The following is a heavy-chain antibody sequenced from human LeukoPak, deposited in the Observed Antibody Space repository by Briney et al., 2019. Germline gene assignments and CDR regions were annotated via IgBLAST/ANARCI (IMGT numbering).Heavy chain of an antibody. CDR1: GFTVSSNY. J-gene: IGHJ4*02. V-gene: IGHV3-53*01. Sequence: PGGSLRLSCAASGFTVSSNYMSWVRQAPGKGLHWVSVIYNGDDTYYADSVKGRFTISRDSSKNTLYLQMNSLIVEDTAVYYCARVLRYQLPPDFWGQGTLVTVSS. CDR2: IYNGDDT. CDR3: ARVLRYQLPPDF. D-gene: IGHD2-2*01.